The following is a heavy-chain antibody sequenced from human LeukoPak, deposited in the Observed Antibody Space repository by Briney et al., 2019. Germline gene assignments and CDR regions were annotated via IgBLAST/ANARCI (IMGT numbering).Heavy chain of an antibody. V-gene: IGHV1-2*04. Sequence: ASVKVSCKASGYTFTGYYMHWVRQAPGQGLEWMGWINPNSGGTNYAQKFQGWVTMTRDTSISTAYMELSRLRSDDTAVYYCARDPADHYYYYMDVWGKGTTVTVSS. CDR3: ARDPADHYYYYMDV. D-gene: IGHD6-13*01. CDR1: GYTFTGYY. J-gene: IGHJ6*03. CDR2: INPNSGGT.